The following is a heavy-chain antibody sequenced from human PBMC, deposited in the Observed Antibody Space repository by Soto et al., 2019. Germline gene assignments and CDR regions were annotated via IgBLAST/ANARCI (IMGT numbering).Heavy chain of an antibody. Sequence: GGSLRLSCAASGFTFSSYGMHWVRQAPGKGLEWVAVIWYDGSNKYYADSVKGRFTISRDNSKNTLYLQMNSLRAEDTAVYYCARAGNYYDSSGYPDPFDYWGQGTLVTVSS. D-gene: IGHD3-22*01. CDR3: ARAGNYYDSSGYPDPFDY. CDR1: GFTFSSYG. V-gene: IGHV3-33*01. CDR2: IWYDGSNK. J-gene: IGHJ4*02.